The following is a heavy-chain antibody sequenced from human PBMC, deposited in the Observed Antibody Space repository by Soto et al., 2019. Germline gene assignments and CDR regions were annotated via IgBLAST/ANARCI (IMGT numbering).Heavy chain of an antibody. Sequence: TGKGLEWIGEINHSGSTNYNPSLKSRVTISVDTSKNQFSLKLSSVTAADTAVYYCARDGPSYCSSTSCHKPYYSSGMDVWAQGPSLT. CDR2: INHSGST. CDR3: ARDGPSYCSSTSCHKPYYSSGMDV. J-gene: IGHJ6*02. D-gene: IGHD2-2*02. V-gene: IGHV4-34*01.